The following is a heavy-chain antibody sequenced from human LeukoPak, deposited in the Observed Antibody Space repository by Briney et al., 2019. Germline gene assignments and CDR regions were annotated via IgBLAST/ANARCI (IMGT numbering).Heavy chain of an antibody. CDR1: GFNFGDYS. CDR2: ITGSGGST. D-gene: IGHD1-26*01. V-gene: IGHV3-23*01. J-gene: IGHJ6*02. CDR3: ARSQNYYPYYYGMDV. Sequence: GGSLRLSCKASGFNFGDYSMTWVRQAPGKGLEWVSAITGSGGSTYYADSVKGRFTISRDNSKNTLYLQMNSLRAEDTAVYYCARSQNYYPYYYGMDVWGQGTTVTVSS.